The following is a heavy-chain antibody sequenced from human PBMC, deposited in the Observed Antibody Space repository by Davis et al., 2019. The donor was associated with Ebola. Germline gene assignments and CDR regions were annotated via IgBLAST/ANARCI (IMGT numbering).Heavy chain of an antibody. CDR3: ARDRMITFGGVVDWFDP. Sequence: GESLKISCAASGFTFSSYVMSWVRQAPGKGLEWVANIKQDGSEKYYVDSVKGRFTISRDNAKNSLYLQMNSLRAEDTAVYYCARDRMITFGGVVDWFDPWGQGTLVTVSS. CDR2: IKQDGSEK. CDR1: GFTFSSYV. J-gene: IGHJ5*02. V-gene: IGHV3-7*01. D-gene: IGHD3-16*01.